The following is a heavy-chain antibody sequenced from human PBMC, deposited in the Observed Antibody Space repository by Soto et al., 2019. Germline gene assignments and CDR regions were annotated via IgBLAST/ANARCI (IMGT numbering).Heavy chain of an antibody. CDR1: GGSVSSGSYY. Sequence: SETLSLTCTVSGGSVSSGSYYWSWIRQPPGKGLEWIGYIYYSGSTNYNPSLKSRVTISVDTSKNQFSLKLSSVTAADTAVYYCARGEYSSSSGYYYGMDVWGQGITVTVSS. CDR3: ARGEYSSSSGYYYGMDV. CDR2: IYYSGST. J-gene: IGHJ6*02. D-gene: IGHD6-6*01. V-gene: IGHV4-61*01.